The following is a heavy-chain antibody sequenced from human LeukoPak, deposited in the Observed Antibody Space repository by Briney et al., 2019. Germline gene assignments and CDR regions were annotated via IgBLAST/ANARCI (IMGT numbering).Heavy chain of an antibody. CDR1: GGSFSGYY. J-gene: IGHJ4*02. Sequence: NPSETLSLTCAVYGGSFSGYYWSWIRQPPGKGLEWIGEINHSGSTNYNPSLKSRVTISVDTSKNQFSLKLSSVTAADTAVYYCARGEQLVAVFDCWGQGTLVTVSS. V-gene: IGHV4-34*01. CDR3: ARGEQLVAVFDC. CDR2: INHSGST. D-gene: IGHD6-6*01.